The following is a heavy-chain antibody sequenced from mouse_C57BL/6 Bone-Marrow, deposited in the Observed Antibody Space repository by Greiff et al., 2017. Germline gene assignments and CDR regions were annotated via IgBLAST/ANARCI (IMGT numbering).Heavy chain of an antibody. V-gene: IGHV1-81*01. CDR2: IYPRSGNT. CDR1: GYTFTSYG. Sequence: VQLQQSGAELARPGASVKLSCKASGYTFTSYGISWVKQRTGQGLEWIGEIYPRSGNTYYNEKFKGKATLTADKSSSTAYMELRSLTSEDSAVYFCARHYYGTSFAYWGQGTLVTVSA. CDR3: ARHYYGTSFAY. D-gene: IGHD1-1*01. J-gene: IGHJ3*01.